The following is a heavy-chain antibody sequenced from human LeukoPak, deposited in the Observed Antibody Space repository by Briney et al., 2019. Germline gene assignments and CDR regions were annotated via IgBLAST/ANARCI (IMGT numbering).Heavy chain of an antibody. V-gene: IGHV5-51*01. CDR1: GYDFTNYW. CDR2: IYPGDSDT. J-gene: IGHJ3*02. Sequence: GGSLQISFKGSGYDFTNYWIGWVRQMPGKGLEWMGIIYPGDSDTRYSPSFQGQVTISVDKSISTAYLQWSSLKASDTAMYYCARHIGLVAPDGFDIWGQGTMVTVSS. CDR3: ARHIGLVAPDGFDI. D-gene: IGHD2-8*02.